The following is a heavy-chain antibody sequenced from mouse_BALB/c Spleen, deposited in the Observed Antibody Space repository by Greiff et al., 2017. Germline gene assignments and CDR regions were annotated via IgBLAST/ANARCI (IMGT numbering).Heavy chain of an antibody. V-gene: IGHV5-6*01. CDR1: GFTFSSYG. Sequence: VQLVESGGDLVKPGGSLKLSCAASGFTFSSYGMSWVRQTPDKRLEWVATISSGGSYTYYPDSVKGRFTISRDNAKNTLYLQMSSLKSEDTAMYYCARHRAGTNYFDYWGQGTTLTVSS. CDR2: ISSGGSYT. J-gene: IGHJ2*01. CDR3: ARHRAGTNYFDY. D-gene: IGHD3-1*01.